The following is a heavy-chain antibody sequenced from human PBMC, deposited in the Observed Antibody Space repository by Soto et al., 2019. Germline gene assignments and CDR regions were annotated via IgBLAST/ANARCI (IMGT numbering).Heavy chain of an antibody. J-gene: IGHJ6*02. Sequence: QVQLVQSGAEVKKPGSSVKVSCKASGGTFSSYTVSWVRQAPGQGLEWMGGIIPIFGTADYAQRFQGRVTITADESTSTAYLELTSLRYEDTAIYYCATKYCGGGNCYRGYYYYSMDVWGQGTTVTVSS. V-gene: IGHV1-69*01. CDR3: ATKYCGGGNCYRGYYYYSMDV. CDR1: GGTFSSYT. D-gene: IGHD2-15*01. CDR2: IIPIFGTA.